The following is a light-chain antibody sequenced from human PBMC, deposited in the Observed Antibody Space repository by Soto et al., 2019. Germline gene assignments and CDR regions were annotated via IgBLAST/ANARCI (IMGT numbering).Light chain of an antibody. CDR3: QQRSNWPRFT. CDR2: DAS. Sequence: EIVLTQSPATLSLSPGERDTLSCRASQSVSNYLAWYQQKPGQAPRLLIYDASNRATGIPARFSGSGSGTDFTLTISSLEPEDFAVYYCQQRSNWPRFTFGQGTKVEIK. J-gene: IGKJ2*01. V-gene: IGKV3-11*01. CDR1: QSVSNY.